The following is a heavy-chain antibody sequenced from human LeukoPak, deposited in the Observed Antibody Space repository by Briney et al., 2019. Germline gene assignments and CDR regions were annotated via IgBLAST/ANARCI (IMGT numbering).Heavy chain of an antibody. CDR3: AKDDGWELHNYHFDY. CDR1: GFTFSAFA. J-gene: IGHJ4*02. CDR2: VFGGGDGK. D-gene: IGHD1-26*01. V-gene: IGHV3-23*01. Sequence: GESLSLSCAASGFTFSAFAMSWVRRAPGKGLVWVSTVFGGGDGKLYADSVRGRFIISRDNSKNTLYLQMNSLRVEDTDVYYCAKDDGWELHNYHFDYWGQGALVTVSS.